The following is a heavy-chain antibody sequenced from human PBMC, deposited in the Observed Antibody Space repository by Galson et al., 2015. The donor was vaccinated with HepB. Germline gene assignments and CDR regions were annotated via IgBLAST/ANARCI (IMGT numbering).Heavy chain of an antibody. CDR3: AKDSLILRFLECPADY. D-gene: IGHD3-3*01. J-gene: IGHJ4*02. CDR2: ISYDGSNK. Sequence: SLRLSCAASGFTFSSYGVHWVRQAPGKGLEWVAVISYDGSNKYYADSVKGRFTISRDNSKNTLYLQMNSLRAEDTAVYYCAKDSLILRFLECPADYWGQGTLVTVSS. CDR1: GFTFSSYG. V-gene: IGHV3-30*18.